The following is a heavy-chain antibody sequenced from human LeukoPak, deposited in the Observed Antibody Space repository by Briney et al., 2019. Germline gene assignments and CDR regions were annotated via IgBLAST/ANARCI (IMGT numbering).Heavy chain of an antibody. CDR3: ARDMRYYYDGSGYPRQHFDY. CDR2: IIPILGIA. J-gene: IGHJ4*02. V-gene: IGHV1-69*04. D-gene: IGHD3-22*01. Sequence: SVKVSCKASGGTFSSYAISWVRQAPGQGLEWMGRIIPILGIANYAQKFQGRVTITADKSTSTAYMELSSLRSEDTAVYYCARDMRYYYDGSGYPRQHFDYWGQGTLVTVSS. CDR1: GGTFSSYA.